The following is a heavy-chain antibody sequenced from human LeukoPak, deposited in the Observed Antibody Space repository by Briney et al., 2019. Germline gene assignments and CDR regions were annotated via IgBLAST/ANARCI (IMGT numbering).Heavy chain of an antibody. CDR3: ARGNSGYDYAFDI. J-gene: IGHJ3*02. D-gene: IGHD5-12*01. Sequence: KASETLSLTCTVSGGSISSSSYYWGWIRQPPGKGLQWIGFIYSSGSTNYNPSLKSRVTISLDTSKNQFSLRVSSVTSADTAVYYCARGNSGYDYAFDIWGQGTMVTVSS. V-gene: IGHV4-61*05. CDR2: IYSSGST. CDR1: GGSISSSSYY.